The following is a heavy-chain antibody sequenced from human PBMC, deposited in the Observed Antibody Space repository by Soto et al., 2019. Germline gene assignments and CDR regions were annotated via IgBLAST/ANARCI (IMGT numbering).Heavy chain of an antibody. V-gene: IGHV3-30*18. CDR3: AKDSGRSVAATGDY. D-gene: IGHD6-13*01. CDR1: GFPFSSYG. Sequence: GGSLRLSCAASGFPFSSYGMHWVRQAPGKGLEWVAVISYDGSNKYYADSVKGRFTISRDNSKNTLYLQMNSLRAEDTAVYYCAKDSGRSVAATGDYWGQGTLVTVSS. J-gene: IGHJ4*02. CDR2: ISYDGSNK.